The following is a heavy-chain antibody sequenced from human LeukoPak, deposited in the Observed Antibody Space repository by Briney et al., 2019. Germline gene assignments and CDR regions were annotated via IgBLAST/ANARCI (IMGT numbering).Heavy chain of an antibody. CDR1: GVSISSTAYF. CDR2: IYHTGTT. CDR3: ARVRTYYYGMDV. J-gene: IGHJ6*02. Sequence: TSETLSLTCNVSGVSISSTAYFWGWLRQPPGKKLEYIGGIYHTGTTYYNPSLKSRVTMSVDMSKNQFSLKLDSVTAADTAVYYCARVRTYYYGMDVWGQGTTVTVSS. V-gene: IGHV4-39*07.